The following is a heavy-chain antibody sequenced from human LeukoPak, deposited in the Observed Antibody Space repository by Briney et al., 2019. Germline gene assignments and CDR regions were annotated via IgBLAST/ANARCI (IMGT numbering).Heavy chain of an antibody. V-gene: IGHV4-39*01. CDR1: GGSFSSSLYY. D-gene: IGHD1-1*01. CDR3: ARYRLRTNNKGRDAFDI. CDR2: IYYSGST. Sequence: PSETLSLTYTVSGGSFSSSLYYWGWIRQPPGKGLEWIGSIYYSGSTYYNPSLKSRVTISVDTSKNQFSLRLSSVTAADTAVYYCARYRLRTNNKGRDAFDIWGQGTMVTVSS. J-gene: IGHJ3*02.